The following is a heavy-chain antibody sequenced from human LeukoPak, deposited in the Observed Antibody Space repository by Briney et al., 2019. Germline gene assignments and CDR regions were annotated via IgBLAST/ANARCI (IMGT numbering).Heavy chain of an antibody. D-gene: IGHD5-24*01. V-gene: IGHV3-21*01. CDR1: GFTFSTYW. J-gene: IGHJ3*02. Sequence: GGSLRLSCAASGFTFSTYWMSWVRQAPGKGLEWVSSISSSSSYIYYADSVKGRFTISRDNAKNSLYLQMNSLRAEDTAVYYCAFVGDGYTYAFDIWGQGTMVTVSS. CDR2: ISSSSSYI. CDR3: AFVGDGYTYAFDI.